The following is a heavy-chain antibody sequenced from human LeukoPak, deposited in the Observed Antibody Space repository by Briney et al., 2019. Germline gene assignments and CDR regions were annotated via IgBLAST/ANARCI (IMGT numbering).Heavy chain of an antibody. Sequence: ASVKVSCKASGYTFTVYYMHWVRQAPGQGLEWMGWINPNSGGTNYPQKLQGRVTITRDTSISTAYMELSRLRSDDTAVYYCARAVDYDILTGYYPVGYWGQGTLVTVSS. D-gene: IGHD3-9*01. J-gene: IGHJ4*02. CDR3: ARAVDYDILTGYYPVGY. CDR1: GYTFTVYY. V-gene: IGHV1-2*02. CDR2: INPNSGGT.